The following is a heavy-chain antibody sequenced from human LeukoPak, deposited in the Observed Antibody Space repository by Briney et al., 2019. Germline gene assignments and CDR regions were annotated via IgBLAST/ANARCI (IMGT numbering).Heavy chain of an antibody. CDR2: IIPIFGTA. CDR1: GYTFTSYD. CDR3: ARGEPIAARSLDY. Sequence: SVKVSCKASGYTFTSYDINWVRQATGQGLGWMGGIIPIFGTANYAQKFQGRVTITADESTSTAYMELSSLRSEDTAVYYCARGEPIAARSLDYWGQGTLVTVSS. V-gene: IGHV1-69*13. D-gene: IGHD6-6*01. J-gene: IGHJ4*02.